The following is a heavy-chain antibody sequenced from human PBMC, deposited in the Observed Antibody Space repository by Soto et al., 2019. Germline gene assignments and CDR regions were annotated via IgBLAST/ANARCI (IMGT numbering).Heavy chain of an antibody. Sequence: ASVKVSCKASGYTFTSYGISWVRQAPGQGLEWMGWISAYNGNTNYAQKLQGRVTMTTDTSTSTAYMELRSLRSDDTAVYYCARAVGYCSSTSCHFDYWGQGTLVTVSS. CDR3: ARAVGYCSSTSCHFDY. CDR1: GYTFTSYG. CDR2: ISAYNGNT. J-gene: IGHJ4*02. D-gene: IGHD2-2*01. V-gene: IGHV1-18*01.